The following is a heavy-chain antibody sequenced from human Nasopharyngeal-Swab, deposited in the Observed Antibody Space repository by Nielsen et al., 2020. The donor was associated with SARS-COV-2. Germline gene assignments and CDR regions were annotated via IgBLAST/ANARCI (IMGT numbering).Heavy chain of an antibody. CDR1: GYTFTSYY. V-gene: IGHV1-46*01. CDR3: AKGNYEDWFDP. CDR2: INPSGGST. Sequence: ASVKVSCKASGYTFTSYYMHWVRQAPGQGLEWMGIINPSGGSTSYAQKFQGRVTMTRDTSTSTVYMGLSSLRSEDTAVYYCAKGNYEDWFDPWGQGTLVTVSS. D-gene: IGHD4-11*01. J-gene: IGHJ5*02.